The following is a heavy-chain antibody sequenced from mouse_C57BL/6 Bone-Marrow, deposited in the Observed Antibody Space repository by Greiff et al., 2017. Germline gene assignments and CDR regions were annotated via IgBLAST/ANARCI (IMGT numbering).Heavy chain of an antibody. J-gene: IGHJ4*01. CDR1: GFTFSSYG. CDR3: AKHPYYYGYAMDY. CDR2: ISSGGSYT. D-gene: IGHD1-1*01. V-gene: IGHV5-6*01. Sequence: EVKLVESGGDLVKPGGSLKLSCAASGFTFSSYGMSWVRQTPDKRLEWVATISSGGSYTYYPDSVKGRFNSSRDNAKNTLYRQISSLKSDDTAMYYGAKHPYYYGYAMDYWGQGTSVTVSS.